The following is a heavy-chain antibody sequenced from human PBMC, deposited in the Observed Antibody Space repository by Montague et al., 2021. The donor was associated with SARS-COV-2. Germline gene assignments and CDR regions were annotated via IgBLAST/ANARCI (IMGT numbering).Heavy chain of an antibody. J-gene: IGHJ3*01. CDR1: GGSFNDYY. V-gene: IGHV4-34*01. D-gene: IGHD5-24*01. CDR2: ITHSGGI. CDR3: ARGQVMAFAILIVCCAAGCLDA. Sequence: SETLSLTCAVYGGSFNDYYWTWVRQPPGKGLEWIGEITHSGGIKYNPSLQNRVTMSVDKSKNQFSLKLTSATAADTATYYCARGQVMAFAILIVCCAAGCLDAWGRGTTVTVSS.